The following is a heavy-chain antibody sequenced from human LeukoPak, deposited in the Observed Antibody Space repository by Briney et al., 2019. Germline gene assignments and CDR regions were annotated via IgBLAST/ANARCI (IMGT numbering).Heavy chain of an antibody. J-gene: IGHJ6*03. CDR3: ADIVVVPAAMAYYYYYMDV. CDR1: GGSISSSSYY. V-gene: IGHV4-39*07. Sequence: SETPSLTCTVSGGSISSSSYYWGWIRQPPGKGLEWIGSIYYSGSTHYNPSLKSRVTISVDTSKNQFSLKLSSVTAADTAVYYCADIVVVPAAMAYYYYYMDVWGKGTTVTVSS. D-gene: IGHD2-2*01. CDR2: IYYSGST.